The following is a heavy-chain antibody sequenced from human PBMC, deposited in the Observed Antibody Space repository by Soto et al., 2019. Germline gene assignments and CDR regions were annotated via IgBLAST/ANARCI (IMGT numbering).Heavy chain of an antibody. CDR1: GGSISSYY. D-gene: IGHD5-12*01. J-gene: IGHJ4*02. CDR3: ARGVATTEYYFDY. V-gene: IGHV4-59*01. Sequence: SETLSLTCTVSGGSISSYYWSWIRQPPGKGLEWIGYIYYSGSTNYNPSRKSRVTISVDTSTNQFSLKLSSVTAADTAVYYCARGVATTEYYFDYWGQGTLVTVSS. CDR2: IYYSGST.